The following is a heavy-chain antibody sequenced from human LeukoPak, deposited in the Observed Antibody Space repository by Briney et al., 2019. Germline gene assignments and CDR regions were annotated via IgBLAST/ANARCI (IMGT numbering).Heavy chain of an antibody. V-gene: IGHV1-69*05. CDR2: IIPIFGTA. Sequence: SVKVSCKASGGTFSSYAISWVRQAPGQGLEWMGGIIPIFGTANYAQKFQGRVTMTTDTSTSTAYMELRSLRSEDTAVYYCARHSSPFPGYLDYWGQGTLVTVSS. D-gene: IGHD6-6*01. CDR3: ARHSSPFPGYLDY. J-gene: IGHJ4*02. CDR1: GGTFSSYA.